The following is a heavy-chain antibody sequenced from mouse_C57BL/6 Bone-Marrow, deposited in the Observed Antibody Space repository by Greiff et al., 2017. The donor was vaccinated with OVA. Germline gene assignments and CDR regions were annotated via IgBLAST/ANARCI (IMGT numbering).Heavy chain of an antibody. CDR3: ARWYYGSPFDY. V-gene: IGHV1-75*01. Sequence: VHLVESGPELVKPGASVKISCKASGYTFTDYYINWVKQRPGQGLEWIGWIFPGSGSTYYNEKFKGKATLTVDKSSSTAYMLLSSLTSEDSAVYFCARWYYGSPFDYWGQGTTLTVSS. J-gene: IGHJ2*01. CDR2: IFPGSGST. CDR1: GYTFTDYY. D-gene: IGHD1-1*01.